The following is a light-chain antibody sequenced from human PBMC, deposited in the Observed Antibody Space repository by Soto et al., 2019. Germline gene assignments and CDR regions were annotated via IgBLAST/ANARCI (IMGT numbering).Light chain of an antibody. V-gene: IGKV3-11*01. CDR3: QQYHTWPIT. J-gene: IGKJ4*01. CDR1: QSVSSY. CDR2: DAS. Sequence: EIVLTQSPVTLSLSPGERATLSCRAGQSVSSYLAWYQQKPGQAPRLLIYDASNRATGIPARFSGSGSGTDFTLTISSLQSEDCAIYYCQQYHTWPITFGGGTKVDIK.